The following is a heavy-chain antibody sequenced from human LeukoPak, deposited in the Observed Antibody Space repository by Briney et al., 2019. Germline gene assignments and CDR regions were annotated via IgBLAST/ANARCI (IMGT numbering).Heavy chain of an antibody. J-gene: IGHJ4*02. Sequence: SETLSLTCTVSGGSISSSSYYWGWIRQPPGKGLEWIGSIYYSGSTYYNPSLKSRVTISVDTSKNQFSLKLSSVTAADTAVYYCASIGLAAAVDYWGQGTLVTVSS. CDR1: GGSISSSSYY. CDR3: ASIGLAAAVDY. D-gene: IGHD6-13*01. CDR2: IYYSGST. V-gene: IGHV4-39*07.